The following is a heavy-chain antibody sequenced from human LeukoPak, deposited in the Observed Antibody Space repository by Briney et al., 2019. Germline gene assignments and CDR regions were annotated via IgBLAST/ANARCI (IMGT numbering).Heavy chain of an antibody. D-gene: IGHD2-15*01. Sequence: PSETLSLTCTVSGGSISSYYWSWIRQPPGKGLEWIGYIYYSGSTHYNPSLKSRVTISVDTSKNQFSLKLSSVTAADTAVYYCARSGYCSGGSCYSWVYFDYWGQGTLVTVSS. CDR2: IYYSGST. CDR3: ARSGYCSGGSCYSWVYFDY. V-gene: IGHV4-59*01. CDR1: GGSISSYY. J-gene: IGHJ4*02.